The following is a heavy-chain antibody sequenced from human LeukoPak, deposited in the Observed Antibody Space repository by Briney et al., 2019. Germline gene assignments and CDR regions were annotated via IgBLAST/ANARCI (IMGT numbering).Heavy chain of an antibody. Sequence: GGSLRLSCAASGFTFSNAWMSWVRQAPGKGLEWVGRIKSKTDGGTTDHAAPVKGRFTISRDDSKNTLYLQMNSLKTEDTAVYYCTTEKGYYDFWSGYYTINWFDPWGQGTLVTVSS. J-gene: IGHJ5*02. CDR3: TTEKGYYDFWSGYYTINWFDP. CDR2: IKSKTDGGTT. CDR1: GFTFSNAW. V-gene: IGHV3-15*01. D-gene: IGHD3-3*01.